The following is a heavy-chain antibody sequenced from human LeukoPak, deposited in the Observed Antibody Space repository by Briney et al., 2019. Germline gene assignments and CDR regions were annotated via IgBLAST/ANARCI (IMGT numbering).Heavy chain of an antibody. D-gene: IGHD3-22*01. V-gene: IGHV1-18*01. CDR1: VYTFTSYG. CDR3: AREPHYYDSSGLDY. CDR2: ISAYNGNT. Sequence: ASVKVSCKASVYTFTSYGISWVRQAPGQGLEWMGWISAYNGNTNYAQKLQGRVTMTTDTSTSTAYMELRSLRSDDTAVYYCAREPHYYDSSGLDYWGQGTLVTVSS. J-gene: IGHJ4*02.